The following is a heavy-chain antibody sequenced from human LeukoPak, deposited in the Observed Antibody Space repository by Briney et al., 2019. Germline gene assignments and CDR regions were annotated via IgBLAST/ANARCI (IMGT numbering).Heavy chain of an antibody. CDR1: GGSISSSSYY. V-gene: IGHV4-39*07. Sequence: SETLSLTCTVSGGSISSSSYYWGWLRQPPGKGLEWMGRIYYSGSTYYNPSLKSRVTISVDTSKNQCSLKLSSVTAADTAVYYCARDGYSYGSYYYYYYMDVWGKGTTVSVSS. J-gene: IGHJ6*03. CDR2: IYYSGST. CDR3: ARDGYSYGSYYYYYYMDV. D-gene: IGHD5-18*01.